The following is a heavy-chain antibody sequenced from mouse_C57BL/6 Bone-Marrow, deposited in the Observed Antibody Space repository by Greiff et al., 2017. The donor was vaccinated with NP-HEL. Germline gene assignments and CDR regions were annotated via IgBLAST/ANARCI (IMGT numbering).Heavy chain of an antibody. J-gene: IGHJ3*01. CDR1: GYTFTNYW. CDR3: ARVGDYDTWFAY. V-gene: IGHV1-63*01. D-gene: IGHD2-4*01. Sequence: QVQLQQSGAELVRPGTSVKMSCKASGYTFTNYWIGWAKQRPGHGLEWIGDIYPGGGYTNYNEKFKGKATLAADKSSSTAYMQFSSLTSEDSAIYYCARVGDYDTWFAYWGQGTLVTVSA. CDR2: IYPGGGYT.